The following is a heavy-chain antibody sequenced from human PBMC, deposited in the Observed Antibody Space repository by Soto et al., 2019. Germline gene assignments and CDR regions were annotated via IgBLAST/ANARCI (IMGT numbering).Heavy chain of an antibody. CDR1: GGSFSDFY. D-gene: IGHD2-2*01. CDR3: ASGTIYHSYGMDV. Sequence: PSETLSLTCAVYGGSFSDFYWTWIRQLPGKGLEWIGEINHSGSTNYNPSLKSRVAISLDTSKNQFSLKMSSVTAADTAVYYCASGTIYHSYGMDVWGQGKMVTVSS. CDR2: INHSGST. V-gene: IGHV4-34*01. J-gene: IGHJ6*02.